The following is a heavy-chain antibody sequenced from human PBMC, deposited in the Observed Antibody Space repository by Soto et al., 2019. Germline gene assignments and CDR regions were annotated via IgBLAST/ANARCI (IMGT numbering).Heavy chain of an antibody. J-gene: IGHJ6*02. Sequence: QVQLQESGPGLVKPSETLSLTCTVSGGSISSYYWSWIRQPPGKGLEWIGYIYYSGSTNYNPSLKSRVTISVDTSKNQFSLKLSSVTAADTAVYYCARQKVATGHYYYGMDVWGQGTTVTVSS. D-gene: IGHD5-12*01. CDR2: IYYSGST. CDR3: ARQKVATGHYYYGMDV. CDR1: GGSISSYY. V-gene: IGHV4-59*08.